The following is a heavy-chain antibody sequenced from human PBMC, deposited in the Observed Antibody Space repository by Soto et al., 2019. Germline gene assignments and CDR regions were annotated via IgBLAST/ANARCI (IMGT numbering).Heavy chain of an antibody. V-gene: IGHV1-18*01. CDR1: GYTFSTSS. Sequence: QVQLVQSGAEVRKPGASVKVSCKASGYTFSTSSMSWLRQAPGQGLEWMGWISTYNGDTNDAPKFQDRVTMTSDTSTSTVYMELRILRSDDTAVYYCARAGAAPYYYYGMDVWGQGTRVTVSS. CDR2: ISTYNGDT. D-gene: IGHD2-15*01. CDR3: ARAGAAPYYYYGMDV. J-gene: IGHJ6*02.